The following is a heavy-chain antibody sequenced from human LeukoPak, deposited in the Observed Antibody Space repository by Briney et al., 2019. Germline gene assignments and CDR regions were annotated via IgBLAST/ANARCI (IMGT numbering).Heavy chain of an antibody. CDR3: AKAPTTVGGEAY. J-gene: IGHJ4*02. D-gene: IGHD4-17*01. V-gene: IGHV3-23*01. CDR1: GFTFSSSA. CDR2: ISVSGGST. Sequence: QTGGSLRLSCVASGFTFSSSAMSWVRQAPGKGLEWVSSISVSGGSTYYADSVKGRFTTSSDNSKNTLYLQMNSLRVEDTAVYYCAKAPTTVGGEAYWGQGTLVTVSS.